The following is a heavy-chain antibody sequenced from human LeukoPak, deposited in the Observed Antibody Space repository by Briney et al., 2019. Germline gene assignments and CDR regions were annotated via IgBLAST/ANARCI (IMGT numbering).Heavy chain of an antibody. CDR1: DGSISSSSYY. J-gene: IGHJ4*02. CDR3: ARDQLLVGAIDY. Sequence: PSETLSLTCTVSDGSISSSSYYWGWIRQPPGKGLEWIGSIYYSGSTYYNPSLKSRVTISVDTSKNQFSLKLSSVTAADTAVYYCARDQLLVGAIDYWGQGTLVTVSS. D-gene: IGHD1-26*01. CDR2: IYYSGST. V-gene: IGHV4-39*07.